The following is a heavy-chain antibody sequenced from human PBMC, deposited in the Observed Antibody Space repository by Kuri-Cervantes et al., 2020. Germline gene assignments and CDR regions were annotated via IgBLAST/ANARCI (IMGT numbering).Heavy chain of an antibody. CDR1: GGSISSSFFY. V-gene: IGHV4-39*01. D-gene: IGHD3-22*01. CDR2: IYYSGST. J-gene: IGHJ4*02. CDR3: ASRPYYYDSSGVDY. Sequence: SETLSLTCTVSGGSISSSFFYWGWIRQPPGKGLEWIGSIYYSGSTYYNPPLKSRVTISVDTSKNQFSLKLSSVTAADTAVYYCASRPYYYDSSGVDYWGQGTLVTVSS.